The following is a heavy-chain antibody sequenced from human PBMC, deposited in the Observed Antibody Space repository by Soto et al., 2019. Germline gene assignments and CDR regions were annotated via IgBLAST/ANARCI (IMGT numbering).Heavy chain of an antibody. CDR2: IIPIFGTA. Sequence: SVKGSFKGSWGTFRSYAFSWGGQAPGQGLEWMGGIIPIFGTANYAQKFQGRVTITADESTSTAYMELSSLRSEDTAVYYCARGSGRKDAFDIWGQGTMVTVSS. CDR1: WGTFRSYA. V-gene: IGHV1-69*13. CDR3: ARGSGRKDAFDI. J-gene: IGHJ3*02. D-gene: IGHD3-10*01.